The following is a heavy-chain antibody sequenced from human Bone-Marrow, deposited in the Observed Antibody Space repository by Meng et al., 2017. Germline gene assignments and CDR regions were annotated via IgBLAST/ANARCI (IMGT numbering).Heavy chain of an antibody. Sequence: SETLSLTCAVYGGSFSGYYWSWIRQPPGKGLEWIGEINHSGSINYNPSLKSRVTISVDTSKNQFSLKLSSVTAADTAVYYCARVSRDYDFLGPYGMDVWGQGTTVTVSS. D-gene: IGHD3-3*01. CDR3: ARVSRDYDFLGPYGMDV. CDR1: GGSFSGYY. CDR2: INHSGSI. J-gene: IGHJ6*02. V-gene: IGHV4-34*01.